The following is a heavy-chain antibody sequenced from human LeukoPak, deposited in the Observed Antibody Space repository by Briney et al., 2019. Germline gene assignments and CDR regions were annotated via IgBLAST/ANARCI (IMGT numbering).Heavy chain of an antibody. Sequence: SLKVSCKASGGTFSSYAISWVRQAPGQGLEWMGGINPIFGTANYAQKFQGRVTITADESTSTAYMELSSLRSEDTAVYYCASYDGSGSYKTRWYFDLWGRGTLVTVSS. D-gene: IGHD3-10*01. V-gene: IGHV1-69*13. CDR3: ASYDGSGSYKTRWYFDL. J-gene: IGHJ2*01. CDR1: GGTFSSYA. CDR2: INPIFGTA.